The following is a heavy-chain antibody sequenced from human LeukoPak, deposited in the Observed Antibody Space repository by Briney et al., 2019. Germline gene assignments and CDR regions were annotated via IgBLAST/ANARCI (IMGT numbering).Heavy chain of an antibody. CDR1: GFTFSSYA. Sequence: GGSLRLSCGDSGFTFSSYAMSWVRQAPGKGLEWVSAISGSGGSTYYADSVKGRFTISRDNSKNTLYLQMNSLRAEDTAVYYCAKPGSSSWYSLNYYYGMDVWGQGTTVTVSS. D-gene: IGHD6-13*01. V-gene: IGHV3-23*01. CDR2: ISGSGGST. CDR3: AKPGSSSWYSLNYYYGMDV. J-gene: IGHJ6*02.